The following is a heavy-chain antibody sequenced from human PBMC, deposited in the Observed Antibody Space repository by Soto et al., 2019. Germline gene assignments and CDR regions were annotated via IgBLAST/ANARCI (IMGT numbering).Heavy chain of an antibody. V-gene: IGHV1-46*01. CDR3: ARGIGDGYNLPQDY. CDR1: EYTFTSYY. Sequence: ASVKVSCKASEYTFTSYYIHWVRQAPGQGLEWMGVINPSGGSTSYAQKFQGRVTMTRATSTSTVYMELSSLRSEDTALYYCARGIGDGYNLPQDYWGQGTQVTVSS. J-gene: IGHJ4*02. CDR2: INPSGGST. D-gene: IGHD5-12*01.